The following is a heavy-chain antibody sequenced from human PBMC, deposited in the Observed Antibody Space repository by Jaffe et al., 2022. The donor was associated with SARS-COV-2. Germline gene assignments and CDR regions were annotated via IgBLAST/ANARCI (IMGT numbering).Heavy chain of an antibody. D-gene: IGHD3-3*01. Sequence: EVQLLESGGGLVQPGGSLRLSCAASGFTFSSYAMSWVRQAPGKGLEWVSAISRSGSSTYYADSVKGRFTISRDNSKNTLYLQMNSLRAEDTAVYYCAKHSASAYYEGYYYYGMDVWGQGTTVTVSS. V-gene: IGHV3-23*01. CDR3: AKHSASAYYEGYYYYGMDV. CDR1: GFTFSSYA. J-gene: IGHJ6*02. CDR2: ISRSGSST.